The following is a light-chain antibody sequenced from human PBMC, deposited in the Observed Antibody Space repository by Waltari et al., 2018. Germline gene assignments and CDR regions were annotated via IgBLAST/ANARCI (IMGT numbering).Light chain of an antibody. V-gene: IGKV3-15*01. J-gene: IGKJ1*01. CDR1: QSISIT. CDR3: QQFNDWPRT. CDR2: EAS. Sequence: EVVMTQSPATRSVSHGEIATISCRARQSISITVAWYQQRPGQAPRLLIYEASRRATGIPARFSGSGSGTEFTLTISSVQSEDAAVYYCQQFNDWPRTFGQGTKVEIK.